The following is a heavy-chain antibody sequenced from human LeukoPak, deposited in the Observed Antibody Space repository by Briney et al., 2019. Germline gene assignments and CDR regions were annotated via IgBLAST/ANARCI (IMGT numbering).Heavy chain of an antibody. D-gene: IGHD3-22*01. CDR1: GGSISSSSYY. Sequence: PSETLSLTCTVSGGSISSSSYYWGWIRQPPGKGLEWIGSIYYSGSTYYNPSPKSRVTISVDTSKNQFSLKLSSVTAADTAVYYCARDAPSSGYYSYYYYMDVWGKGTTVTVSS. CDR3: ARDAPSSGYYSYYYYMDV. J-gene: IGHJ6*03. CDR2: IYYSGST. V-gene: IGHV4-39*07.